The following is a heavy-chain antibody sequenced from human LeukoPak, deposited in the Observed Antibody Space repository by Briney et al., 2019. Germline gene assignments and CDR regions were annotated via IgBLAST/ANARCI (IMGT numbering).Heavy chain of an antibody. J-gene: IGHJ3*02. Sequence: GGSLRLSCAASGFTFSSYSMNWVRQAPGKGLEWVSSISSSSSYIYYAGSVKGRFTISRDNAKNSLYLQMNSLRAEDTAVYYCARDYYDSSGEGNAFDIWGQGTMVTVSS. D-gene: IGHD3-22*01. V-gene: IGHV3-21*01. CDR1: GFTFSSYS. CDR3: ARDYYDSSGEGNAFDI. CDR2: ISSSSSYI.